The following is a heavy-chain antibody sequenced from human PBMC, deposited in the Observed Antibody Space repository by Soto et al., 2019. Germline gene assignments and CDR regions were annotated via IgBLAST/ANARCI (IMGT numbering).Heavy chain of an antibody. J-gene: IGHJ6*03. Sequence: GASVKVSCKASGYTFTSYGISWVRQAPGQGLEWMGWISAYNGNTNYAQKLQGRVTMTTDTSTSTAYMELRSLRSDDTAVYYCARDRLRVLEWLLYPADYYMDVWGKGTTVTVSS. D-gene: IGHD3-3*01. CDR2: ISAYNGNT. CDR3: ARDRLRVLEWLLYPADYYMDV. CDR1: GYTFTSYG. V-gene: IGHV1-18*01.